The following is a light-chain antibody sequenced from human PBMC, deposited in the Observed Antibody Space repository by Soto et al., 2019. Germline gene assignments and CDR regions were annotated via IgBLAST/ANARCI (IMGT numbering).Light chain of an antibody. J-gene: IGLJ1*01. V-gene: IGLV2-14*03. CDR1: SSDVGGYNY. CDR3: SSYTTSNTRQIV. CDR2: DVS. Sequence: QSALTQPASVSGSPGQSITISCTGTSSDVGGYNYVSWYQHHPGKAPKLMIYDVSHRPSGVSNRFSGSKSGNTASLTISGVQPEDEADYYCSSYTTSNTRQIVFGTGTKVTVL.